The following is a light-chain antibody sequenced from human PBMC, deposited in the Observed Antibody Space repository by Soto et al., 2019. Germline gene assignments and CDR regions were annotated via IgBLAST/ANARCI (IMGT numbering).Light chain of an antibody. Sequence: DIVMTQSPDSLAVSLGERATINCKSSQSVLYSSNNKNYLAWYQQKPGQPPKLLIYWASTRESGVPDRFSGSGSGTVFTLTISSLQAEDVAVYYCQQYYSTMYTFGQGTKLEIK. V-gene: IGKV4-1*01. J-gene: IGKJ2*01. CDR3: QQYYSTMYT. CDR1: QSVLYSSNNKNY. CDR2: WAS.